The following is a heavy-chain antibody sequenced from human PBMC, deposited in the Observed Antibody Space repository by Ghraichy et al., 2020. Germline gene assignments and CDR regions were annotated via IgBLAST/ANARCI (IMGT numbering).Heavy chain of an antibody. CDR3: ARGRVVVTFNWFDR. D-gene: IGHD4-23*01. CDR2: INHSGST. J-gene: IGHJ5*02. Sequence: SETLSLTCAVYGGSFSGYYWSWIRQPPGKGLEWIGEINHSGSTNYNPSLKSRVTISVDTSKNQFSLKLSSVTAADTAVYYCARGRVVVTFNWFDRWGQGTLVTVSS. CDR1: GGSFSGYY. V-gene: IGHV4-34*01.